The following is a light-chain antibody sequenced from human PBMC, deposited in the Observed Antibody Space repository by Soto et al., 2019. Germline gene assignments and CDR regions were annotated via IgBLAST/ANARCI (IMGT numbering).Light chain of an antibody. J-gene: IGKJ1*01. V-gene: IGKV1-5*01. CDR1: QSISSW. CDR2: DAS. Sequence: DIQMTQSPSTLSASVGDRVTITCRASQSISSWLAWYQQKPGKAPKLLIYDASSLESGVPSRFSGSGSGTEFTLTIRSLQPDDFATYYCQQYKSYGGFGQGTKVEIK. CDR3: QQYKSYGG.